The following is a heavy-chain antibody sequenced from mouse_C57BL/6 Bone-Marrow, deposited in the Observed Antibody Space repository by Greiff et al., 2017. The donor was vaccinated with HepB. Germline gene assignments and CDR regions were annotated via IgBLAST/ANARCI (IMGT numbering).Heavy chain of an antibody. D-gene: IGHD2-5*01. J-gene: IGHJ3*01. CDR2: ISDGGSYT. CDR3: ARGSNLALFAF. V-gene: IGHV5-4*01. Sequence: EVQLVESGGGLVKPGGSLKLSCAASGFTFSSYAMSWVRQTPEKRLEWVATISDGGSYTYYPDNVKGRFTISRDNAKNNLYLQMSHLKSEDTAMYYCARGSNLALFAFWGWGTLSTVSA. CDR1: GFTFSSYA.